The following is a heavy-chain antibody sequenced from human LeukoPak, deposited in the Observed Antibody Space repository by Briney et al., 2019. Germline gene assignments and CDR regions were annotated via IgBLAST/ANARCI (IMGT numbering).Heavy chain of an antibody. Sequence: SETLSLTCAVYGGSFSGYYWSWIRQPPGKGLEWIGEINHSGSTNYNPSLKSRVTISVDTSKNQFSLKLSSVTAADTAVYYCARQRDRRSGWYRPAAWFDPWGQGTLVTVSS. CDR2: INHSGST. D-gene: IGHD6-19*01. V-gene: IGHV4-34*01. J-gene: IGHJ5*02. CDR3: ARQRDRRSGWYRPAAWFDP. CDR1: GGSFSGYY.